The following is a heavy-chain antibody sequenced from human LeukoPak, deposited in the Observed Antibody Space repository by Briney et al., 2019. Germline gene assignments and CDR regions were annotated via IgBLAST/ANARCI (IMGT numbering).Heavy chain of an antibody. D-gene: IGHD6-19*01. CDR1: ADSASSNSAA. J-gene: IGHJ4*02. CDR2: TYYRSNRYN. Sequence: SQTLSLTCAISADSASSNSAACNWIMQSPSRGLEWLSRTYYRSNRYNDYAVAVKSRITITPEASKKLCSLQLNSVAPEDTAVYYCARDRGSVGQWLAFDYWGQGTLVTVSS. CDR3: ARDRGSVGQWLAFDY. V-gene: IGHV6-1*01.